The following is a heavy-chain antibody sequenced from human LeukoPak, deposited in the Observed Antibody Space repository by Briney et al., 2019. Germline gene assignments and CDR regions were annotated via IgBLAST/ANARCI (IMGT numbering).Heavy chain of an antibody. V-gene: IGHV3-66*01. CDR3: ASYNYDGSGYYNY. D-gene: IGHD3-22*01. CDR1: GFTVSNNY. Sequence: PGGSLRLSCAASGFTVSNNYMSWVRQAPGKGLEWVSVIYSGGSTYYADSVKGRFTISRDESKNTLFVQMNSLRAEDTAVYYCASYNYDGSGYYNYWGQGTLVTVSS. CDR2: IYSGGST. J-gene: IGHJ4*02.